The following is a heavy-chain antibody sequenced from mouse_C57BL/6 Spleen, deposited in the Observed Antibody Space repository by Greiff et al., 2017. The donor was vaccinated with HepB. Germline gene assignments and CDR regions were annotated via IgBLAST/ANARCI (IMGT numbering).Heavy chain of an antibody. CDR2: ISGGGGNT. CDR1: GFTFSSYT. V-gene: IGHV5-9*01. D-gene: IGHD3-2*02. Sequence: EVKVEESGGGLVKPGGSLKLSCAASGFTFSSYTMSWVRQTPEKRLEWVATISGGGGNTYYPDSVKGRFTISRDNAKNTLYLQMSSLRSEDTALYYCARQTAQATSFDYWGQGTTLTVSS. CDR3: ARQTAQATSFDY. J-gene: IGHJ2*01.